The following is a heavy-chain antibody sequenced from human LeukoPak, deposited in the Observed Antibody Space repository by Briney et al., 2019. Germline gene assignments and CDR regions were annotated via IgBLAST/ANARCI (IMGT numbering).Heavy chain of an antibody. CDR1: GGSITTYY. J-gene: IGHJ4*02. Sequence: SETLSLTCAVSGGSITTYYWTWIRQPPGQTLERICYIYYTGNTKYNPSLESRVTMSIDTSKNEFSLKIYSVNAADTAVYFCASGSVVTALDQWGQGTLVTVSS. V-gene: IGHV4-59*01. CDR2: IYYTGNT. D-gene: IGHD2-21*02. CDR3: ASGSVVTALDQ.